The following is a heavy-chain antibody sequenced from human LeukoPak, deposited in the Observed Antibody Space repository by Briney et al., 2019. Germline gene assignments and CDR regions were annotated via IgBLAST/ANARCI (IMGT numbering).Heavy chain of an antibody. CDR2: IYTSGST. Sequence: SETLSLTCTVSGGSISSYYWSWIRQPAGKGLEWIGRIYTSGSTNYNPSLKSRVTMSVDTSKNQFSLKLSSVTAADTAVYYCARDPDWNDDLAAFDIWGQGTMVTVSS. CDR3: ARDPDWNDDLAAFDI. CDR1: GGSISSYY. J-gene: IGHJ3*02. V-gene: IGHV4-4*07. D-gene: IGHD1-1*01.